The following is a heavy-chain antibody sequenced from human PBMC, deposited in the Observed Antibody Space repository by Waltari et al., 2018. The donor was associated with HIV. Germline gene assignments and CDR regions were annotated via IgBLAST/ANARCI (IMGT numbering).Heavy chain of an antibody. D-gene: IGHD3-10*01. Sequence: QVTLKESGPVLVKPTETLTLTCTVSGFSLNNAGMGVSWFRQPPGKALEWLAHIFSNDEKFYNTSLKNRLTVSRDTSKSQVVLSMTAVDPVDAATYYCARAGVGWGSNYYAFDYWGQGILVTVSS. V-gene: IGHV2-26*01. CDR1: GFSLNNAGMG. CDR2: IFSNDEK. CDR3: ARAGVGWGSNYYAFDY. J-gene: IGHJ4*02.